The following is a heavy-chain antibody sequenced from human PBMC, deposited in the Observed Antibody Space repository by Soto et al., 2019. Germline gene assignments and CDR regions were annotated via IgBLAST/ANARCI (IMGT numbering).Heavy chain of an antibody. V-gene: IGHV3-21*06. CDR3: ARDPLWFGEIGYFDY. J-gene: IGHJ4*02. D-gene: IGHD3-10*01. CDR1: GFTFSSHA. Sequence: GGSLRLSCAASGFTFSSHAMNWVRQAPGKGLEWISSIDSSSSFIYYADSVKGRFTISRDNAKNSVFLHMSSLRADDTAVYYCARDPLWFGEIGYFDYWGQRALVTVSS. CDR2: IDSSSSFI.